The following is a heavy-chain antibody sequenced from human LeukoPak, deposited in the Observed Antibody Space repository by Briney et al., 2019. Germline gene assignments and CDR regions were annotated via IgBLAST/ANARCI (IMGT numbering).Heavy chain of an antibody. CDR2: IRSKANSYAT. CDR3: TSPIVVVPAATGYYYMDV. V-gene: IGHV3-73*01. D-gene: IGHD2-2*01. CDR1: GFTFSGSA. Sequence: GGSLRLSCAASGFTFSGSAMHWVRQASGKGLEWVGRIRSKANSYATAYAASVKGRFTISRDDSKNTAYLQMNSLKTEDTAVYYCTSPIVVVPAATGYYYMDVWGKGTTVTVSS. J-gene: IGHJ6*03.